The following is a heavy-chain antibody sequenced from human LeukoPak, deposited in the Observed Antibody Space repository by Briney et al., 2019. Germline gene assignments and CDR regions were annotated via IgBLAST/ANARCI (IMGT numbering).Heavy chain of an antibody. J-gene: IGHJ3*02. CDR1: GYSISSGYY. CDR3: ARFMITFGGVSYAFDI. D-gene: IGHD3-16*01. CDR2: IYHSGST. V-gene: IGHV4-38-2*02. Sequence: SETLSLTCTVSGYSISSGYYWGWIRQPPGKGLEWIGSIYHSGSTYYNPSLKSRVTISVDTSKNQFSLKLSSVTAADTAVYYCARFMITFGGVSYAFDIWGQGTMVTVSS.